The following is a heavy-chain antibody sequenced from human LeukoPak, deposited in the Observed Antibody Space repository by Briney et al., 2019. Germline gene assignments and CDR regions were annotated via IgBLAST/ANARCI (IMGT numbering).Heavy chain of an antibody. J-gene: IGHJ5*02. CDR2: ISSNGGST. CDR1: GFTFRSYA. Sequence: GGSLRLSCAASGFTFRSYAMHWVRQAPGKGLEYVSAISSNGGSTYYANSVKGRFTISRDNTKNTLYLQMGSLRAEDMAVYYCARDLGSSSWNWFDPWGQGTLVTVSS. V-gene: IGHV3-64*01. CDR3: ARDLGSSSWNWFDP. D-gene: IGHD6-13*01.